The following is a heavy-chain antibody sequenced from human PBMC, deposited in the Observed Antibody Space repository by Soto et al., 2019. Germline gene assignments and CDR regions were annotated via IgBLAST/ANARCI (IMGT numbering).Heavy chain of an antibody. D-gene: IGHD4-17*01. CDR3: ATWAGQARDFGGPFDY. J-gene: IGHJ4*02. CDR1: GYSFTSHG. V-gene: IGHV1-18*01. Sequence: QIRLVHSGVAVKNPGASVKVPCQGSGYSFTSHGVSWVRQAPGQGLEWMGWINGVTGRTTYARRFQGRVALTTDKSTNTAYMELTRLRSDDAAVYYCATWAGQARDFGGPFDYWGQGTLVTVSS. CDR2: INGVTGRT.